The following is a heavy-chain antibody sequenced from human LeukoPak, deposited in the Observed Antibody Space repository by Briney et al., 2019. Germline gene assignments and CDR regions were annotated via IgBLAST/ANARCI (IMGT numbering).Heavy chain of an antibody. V-gene: IGHV4-34*01. CDR1: GGSFSGYY. Sequence: SETLSLTCAVYGGSFSGYYWSWIRQPPGKGLEWIGEINHSGSTNYNPSSKSRVTISVDTSKNQFSLKLSAVTAADTAVYYCARDPSGWTRNWFDPWGQGTLVTVSS. CDR3: ARDPSGWTRNWFDP. CDR2: INHSGST. J-gene: IGHJ5*02. D-gene: IGHD6-19*01.